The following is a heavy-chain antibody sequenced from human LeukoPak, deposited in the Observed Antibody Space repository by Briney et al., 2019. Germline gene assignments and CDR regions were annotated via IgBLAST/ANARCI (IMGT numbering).Heavy chain of an antibody. CDR3: ARGGYDYGAGSGAFDI. CDR2: INPNSGGT. J-gene: IGHJ3*02. Sequence: ASVKVSCKASGYTFTGYYMHWVRQATGQGLEWMGWINPNSGGTNYAQKFQGRVTMTRDTSISTAYMELSRLRSDDTAVYYCARGGYDYGAGSGAFDIWGQGTMVTVSS. CDR1: GYTFTGYY. V-gene: IGHV1-2*02. D-gene: IGHD3-10*01.